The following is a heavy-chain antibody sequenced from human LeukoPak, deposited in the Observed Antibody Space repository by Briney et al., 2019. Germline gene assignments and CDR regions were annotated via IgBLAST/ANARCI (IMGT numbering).Heavy chain of an antibody. Sequence: SETLSLTCAVYGGSFSGYYWSWIRQPPGKGLEWIGEINHSGITNSNPSLKSRVTISVDTSKNQFSLKLSSVTAADTAVYYCARIKAAAGTYYYGMDVWGQGTTVTVSS. J-gene: IGHJ6*02. D-gene: IGHD6-13*01. CDR3: ARIKAAAGTYYYGMDV. CDR1: GGSFSGYY. CDR2: INHSGIT. V-gene: IGHV4-34*01.